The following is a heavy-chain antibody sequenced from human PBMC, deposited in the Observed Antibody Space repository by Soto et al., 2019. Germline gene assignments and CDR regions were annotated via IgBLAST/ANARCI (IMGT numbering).Heavy chain of an antibody. CDR2: IYYSGST. Sequence: SETLSLTCTVSGGSISSGDYYWSWIRQPPGKGLEWIGYIYYSGSTYYNPSLKSRVTISVDKSKNQFSLKLSSVTAADTAVYYCARDTLIGGLYWGQGTLVTVSS. D-gene: IGHD3-22*01. CDR1: GGSISSGDYY. J-gene: IGHJ4*02. CDR3: ARDTLIGGLY. V-gene: IGHV4-30-4*01.